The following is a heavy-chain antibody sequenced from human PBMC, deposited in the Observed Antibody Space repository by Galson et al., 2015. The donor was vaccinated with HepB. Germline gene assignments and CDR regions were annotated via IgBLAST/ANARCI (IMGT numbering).Heavy chain of an antibody. Sequence: CAISGDRVSSDSAAWHWIRQSPSRGLEWLGRTYHRSRWYYDYAVSVQSRITINPDTSRNQFSLQLNSVTPGDPGLYYCTRVRHLARGMDVWGQGTTVTVSS. CDR3: TRVRHLARGMDV. V-gene: IGHV6-1*01. D-gene: IGHD5-12*01. CDR2: TYHRSRWYY. J-gene: IGHJ6*02. CDR1: GDRVSSDSAA.